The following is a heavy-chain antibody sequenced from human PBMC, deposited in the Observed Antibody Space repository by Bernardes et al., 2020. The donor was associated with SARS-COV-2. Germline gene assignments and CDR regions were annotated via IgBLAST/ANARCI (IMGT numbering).Heavy chain of an antibody. CDR1: GFTFNDYA. D-gene: IGHD7-27*01. J-gene: IGHJ6*02. Sequence: GGSLRLSCAASGFTFNDYAMHWFRQVPGSGLEWVAGINLNSGSIGYADSVKGRFTISRDNRRSSLYLQMNNIRVDDTALYSCAKDLGLRARKQRTNGLHVWGQGTTVIVSS. CDR2: INLNSGSI. CDR3: AKDLGLRARKQRTNGLHV. V-gene: IGHV3-9*01.